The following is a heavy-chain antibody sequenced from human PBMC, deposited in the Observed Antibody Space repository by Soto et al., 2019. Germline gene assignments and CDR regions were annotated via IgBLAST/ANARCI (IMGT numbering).Heavy chain of an antibody. CDR3: ARGSRPAAIEDYFYYDMDV. D-gene: IGHD2-2*01. V-gene: IGHV1-3*01. J-gene: IGHJ6*02. CDR2: INAGSGHT. Sequence: QVQLVQSGAEVKKPGASVKVSCRASGYTFASYAMHWVRQAPGRRLEWMGWINAGSGHTKYSQKFQGRVTITRDTSAITAYMELSSLRSEDTAVYYCARGSRPAAIEDYFYYDMDVWGQGTTVTVSS. CDR1: GYTFASYA.